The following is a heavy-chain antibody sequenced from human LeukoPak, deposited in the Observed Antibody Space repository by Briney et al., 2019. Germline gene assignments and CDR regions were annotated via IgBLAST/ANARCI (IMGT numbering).Heavy chain of an antibody. J-gene: IGHJ4*02. D-gene: IGHD4-17*01. CDR2: FDPEDGET. V-gene: IGHV1-24*01. CDR3: ATVKADGDYDGVFFLDY. CDR1: GNTLTELS. Sequence: ASVKVSCKVSGNTLTELSMHWVRQAPGKGLEWMGGFDPEDGETIYAQKFQGRVTMTEDTSTDTAYMELSSLRSEDTAVYYCATVKADGDYDGVFFLDYWGQGTLVTVSS.